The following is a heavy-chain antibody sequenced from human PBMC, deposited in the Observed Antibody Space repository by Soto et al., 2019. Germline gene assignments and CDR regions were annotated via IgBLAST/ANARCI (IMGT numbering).Heavy chain of an antibody. CDR3: AREAGNFVVVPAAEDYYYYGMDV. D-gene: IGHD2-2*01. J-gene: IGHJ6*02. Sequence: ASVKVSCKASGGTSSSYAISWVRQAPGQGLEWMGGIIPIFGTANYAQKFQGRVTITADESTSTAYMELSSLRSEDTAVYYCAREAGNFVVVPAAEDYYYYGMDVWGQGTTVTVSS. CDR1: GGTSSSYA. V-gene: IGHV1-69*13. CDR2: IIPIFGTA.